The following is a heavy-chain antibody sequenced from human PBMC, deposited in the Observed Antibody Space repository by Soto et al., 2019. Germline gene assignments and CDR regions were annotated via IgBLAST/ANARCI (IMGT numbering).Heavy chain of an antibody. Sequence: QVQLQESGPGLVKPSQTLSLTCTVSGGSISSGSYYWSWIRQHPAKGLEWIGYICFSGNAYYNPSLESRVALSVDTSENQFSLKMSSVTAADTAVYYCARLLTLVATLDCWGQGTLVTVSS. CDR2: ICFSGNA. CDR3: ARLLTLVATLDC. D-gene: IGHD2-8*02. V-gene: IGHV4-31*03. J-gene: IGHJ4*02. CDR1: GGSISSGSYY.